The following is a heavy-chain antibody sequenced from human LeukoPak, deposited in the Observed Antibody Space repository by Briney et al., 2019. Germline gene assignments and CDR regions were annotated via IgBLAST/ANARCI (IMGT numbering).Heavy chain of an antibody. V-gene: IGHV3-30*02. CDR1: GFTFSNFG. CDR2: TRYDGSNK. J-gene: IGHJ4*02. CDR3: AKDLGTHSSSFYFDY. Sequence: GGSLRLSCAASGFTFSNFGIHWVRRTPGKGLEWVAFTRYDGSNKYYADSVKGRFTIFRDNSKNTLYLQMNSLRAEDTAVYFCAKDLGTHSSSFYFDYWGQGTLVTVSS. D-gene: IGHD6-6*01.